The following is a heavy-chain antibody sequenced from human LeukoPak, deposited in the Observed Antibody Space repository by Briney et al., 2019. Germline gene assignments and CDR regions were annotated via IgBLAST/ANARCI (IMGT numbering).Heavy chain of an antibody. D-gene: IGHD3-3*01. CDR2: IYYSGST. Sequence: PSETLSLTCTVSGGSISSYYWSWIRQPPGKGLEWIGYIYYSGSTNYNPSLKSRVTISVDTSKNQFSLKLSSVTAADTAVYYCARSPGAAAATILSYWGQGNLVTVSS. CDR1: GGSISSYY. CDR3: ARSPGAAAATILSY. V-gene: IGHV4-59*01. J-gene: IGHJ4*02.